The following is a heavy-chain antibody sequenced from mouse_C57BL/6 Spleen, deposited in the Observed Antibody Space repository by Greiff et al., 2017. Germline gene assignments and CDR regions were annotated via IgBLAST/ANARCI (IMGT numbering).Heavy chain of an antibody. J-gene: IGHJ1*03. CDR2: IDPSDSYT. CDR3: ARFYDYGRYFDV. V-gene: IGHV1-69*01. D-gene: IGHD2-4*01. Sequence: QVHVKQPGAELVMPGASVKLSCKASGYTFTSYWMHWVKQRPGQGLEWIGEIDPSDSYTNYNQKFKGKSTLTVDKSSSTAYMQLSSLTSEDSAVYYCARFYDYGRYFDVWGTGTTVTVSS. CDR1: GYTFTSYW.